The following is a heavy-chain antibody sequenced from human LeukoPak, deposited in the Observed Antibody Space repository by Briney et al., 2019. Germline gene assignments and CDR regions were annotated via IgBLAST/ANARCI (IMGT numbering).Heavy chain of an antibody. J-gene: IGHJ4*02. CDR3: TTGSTSDYGSGSYTTIGY. CDR1: GFTFRNAW. D-gene: IGHD3-10*01. V-gene: IGHV3-15*01. Sequence: NSGGSLRLSCAASGFTFRNAWMSWVRQAPGKGLEWVGRIKSKNNGGTTDYAAPVTGRFTISRDDSRNTLYLQMNSLKTEDTGVYYCTTGSTSDYGSGSYTTIGYWGQGTLVTVSS. CDR2: IKSKNNGGTT.